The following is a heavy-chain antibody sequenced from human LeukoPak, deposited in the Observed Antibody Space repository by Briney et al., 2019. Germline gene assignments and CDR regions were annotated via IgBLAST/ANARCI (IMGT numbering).Heavy chain of an antibody. D-gene: IGHD2/OR15-2a*01. CDR2: ISYDGSIK. Sequence: PGGSLRLSCAASGFTFSSYAMHWVRQAPGKGLEWVALISYDGSIKYYADSVKGRFTFSRDNSEDTLYLQMNSLRAEDTAVYYCARERPSMGYFDYWGQGTLVTVSS. CDR3: ARERPSMGYFDY. CDR1: GFTFSSYA. J-gene: IGHJ4*02. V-gene: IGHV3-30-3*01.